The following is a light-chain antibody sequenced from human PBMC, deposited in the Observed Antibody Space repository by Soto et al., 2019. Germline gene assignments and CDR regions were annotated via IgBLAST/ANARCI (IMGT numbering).Light chain of an antibody. J-gene: IGLJ1*01. CDR1: SSDIGHYDY. Sequence: QSALTQPASVSGSPGQSITISCTGTSSDIGHYDYVSWYQQHPGRAPKLMIYHVTYRPSGVSNRYSGSKSGNSASLTISGLQADDEADYYCCSLTTSHTYVFGSGTKVTVL. V-gene: IGLV2-14*03. CDR3: CSLTTSHTYV. CDR2: HVT.